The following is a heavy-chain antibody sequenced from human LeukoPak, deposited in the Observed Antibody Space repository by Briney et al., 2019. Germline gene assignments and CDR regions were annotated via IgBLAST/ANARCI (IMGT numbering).Heavy chain of an antibody. CDR2: IWYDGSNK. V-gene: IGHV3-33*06. CDR1: GFTFSSYG. Sequence: PGRSLRLSCAASGFTFSSYGMHWVRQAPGKGLEWVAVIWYDGSNKYYADSVKGRFTISRDNSKNTLYLQMNSLRAEGTAVYYCAKDRRYCTNGVCSYYYYYYMDVWGKGTTVTVSS. CDR3: AKDRRYCTNGVCSYYYYYYMDV. D-gene: IGHD2-8*01. J-gene: IGHJ6*03.